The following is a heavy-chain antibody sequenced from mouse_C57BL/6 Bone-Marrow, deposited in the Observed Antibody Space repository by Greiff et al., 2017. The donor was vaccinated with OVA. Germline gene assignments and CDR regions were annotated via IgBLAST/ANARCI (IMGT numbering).Heavy chain of an antibody. Sequence: VQLQQSGPELVKPGASVKISCKASGYSFTDYNMNWVKQSNGKSLEWIGVINPNYGTTSYNQKFKGKATLTVGQSSSTAYMQLNSLTSEDSAVYDCAFYYGSSYRYVDVWGTGTTVTVSS. V-gene: IGHV1-39*01. CDR2: INPNYGTT. CDR1: GYSFTDYN. J-gene: IGHJ1*03. CDR3: AFYYGSSYRYVDV. D-gene: IGHD1-1*01.